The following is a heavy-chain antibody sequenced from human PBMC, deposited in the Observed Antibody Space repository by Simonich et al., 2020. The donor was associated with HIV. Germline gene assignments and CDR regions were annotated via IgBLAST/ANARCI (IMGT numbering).Heavy chain of an antibody. CDR2: IFDNGFT. CDR1: GGSISRYY. Sequence: HVQLQESGPGLVKPSETLSLTCTVSGGSISRYYWSWIRQPPGKGLEWIGYIFDNGFTNYNPSLKGRVTISVDTSKNQFSLKMTSVTAADTAVYYCARAPDYGANVYFDYWGQGTLVTVSS. V-gene: IGHV4-59*01. CDR3: ARAPDYGANVYFDY. J-gene: IGHJ4*02. D-gene: IGHD4-17*01.